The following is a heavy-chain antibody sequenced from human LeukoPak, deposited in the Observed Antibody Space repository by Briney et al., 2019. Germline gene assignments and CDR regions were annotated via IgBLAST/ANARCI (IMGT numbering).Heavy chain of an antibody. V-gene: IGHV3-23*01. Sequence: GGSLRLSCAASGFTFSSYAMSWVRQAPGKGLEWVSTIIGSGAGTYYADSVKGRFTISRDNSKNTLDLQMNSLRAEDTAVYYCASGRQGSGSYYNPFDYWGQGTLVTVSS. J-gene: IGHJ4*02. CDR2: IIGSGAGT. CDR1: GFTFSSYA. D-gene: IGHD3-10*01. CDR3: ASGRQGSGSYYNPFDY.